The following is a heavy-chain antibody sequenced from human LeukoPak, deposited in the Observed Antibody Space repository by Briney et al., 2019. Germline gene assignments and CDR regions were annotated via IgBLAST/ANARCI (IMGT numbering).Heavy chain of an antibody. Sequence: SETLYLTCHVSGGSMSGYYWNWIRQSPGKGLEWLGYVYFSGVTRYNPSLTSRLTISVDTSKTQFSLRVSSVTAADTAVYYCAKTNGIYGVKWYFDVWGRGTLVTVSS. CDR3: AKTNGIYGVKWYFDV. J-gene: IGHJ2*01. D-gene: IGHD4-17*01. CDR2: VYFSGVT. CDR1: GGSMSGYY. V-gene: IGHV4-59*01.